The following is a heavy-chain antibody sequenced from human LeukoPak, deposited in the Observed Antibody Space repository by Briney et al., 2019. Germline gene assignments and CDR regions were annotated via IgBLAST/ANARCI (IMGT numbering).Heavy chain of an antibody. D-gene: IGHD3-16*02. V-gene: IGHV4-34*01. CDR3: ARVRSLVGYYYYGMDV. CDR2: INHSGST. J-gene: IGHJ6*02. CDR1: GGSFSGYY. Sequence: SETLSLTCAVYGGSFSGYYWSWIRQPPGKGLEWIGEINHSGSTNYNPSLKSRVTISVDTSKNQFSLELSSVTAADTAVYYCARVRSLVGYYYYGMDVWGQGTTVTVSS.